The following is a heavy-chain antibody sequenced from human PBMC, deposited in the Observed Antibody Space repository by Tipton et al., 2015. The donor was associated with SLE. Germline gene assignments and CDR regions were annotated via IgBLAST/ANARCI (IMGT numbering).Heavy chain of an antibody. J-gene: IGHJ4*02. CDR1: GDSFTRYW. CDR3: ARHYGVPTANYFDY. V-gene: IGHV5-51*01. CDR2: IYPGDSET. D-gene: IGHD2-2*01. Sequence: QSGAEVKKPGESLKISCEGSGDSFTRYWIAWVRQMSGKGLEWMGIIYPGDSETRYSPSFQGQVTISADKSISTAYLQWSSLKASDTAMYYCARHYGVPTANYFDYWGQGTLVTVSS.